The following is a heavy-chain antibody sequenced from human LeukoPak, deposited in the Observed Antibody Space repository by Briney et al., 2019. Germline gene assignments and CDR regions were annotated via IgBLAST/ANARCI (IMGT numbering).Heavy chain of an antibody. V-gene: IGHV4-4*07. Sequence: PSETLSLTCTVSAGSISSYYWSWIRQPAGKGLEWIGRIYTSGSTNYNPSLKSRVTMSVDTSENQFSLKLSSVTAADTAVYYCARTLSMTNWFDPWGQGTLVTVSS. D-gene: IGHD3-22*01. CDR1: AGSISSYY. CDR3: ARTLSMTNWFDP. J-gene: IGHJ5*02. CDR2: IYTSGST.